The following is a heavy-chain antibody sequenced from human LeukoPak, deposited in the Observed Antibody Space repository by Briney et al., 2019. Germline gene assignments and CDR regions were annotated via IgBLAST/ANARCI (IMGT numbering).Heavy chain of an antibody. CDR1: GGSFSGYY. V-gene: IGHV4-34*01. Sequence: PSETLSLTCAVYGGSFSGYYWSWIRQPPGKGLEWIGSIYYSGSTYYNPSLKSGVTISVDTSKNQFSLKLSSVTAADTAVYYCARGPRITMIVVVTSSGAFDIWGQGTMVTVSS. J-gene: IGHJ3*02. D-gene: IGHD3-22*01. CDR2: IYYSGST. CDR3: ARGPRITMIVVVTSSGAFDI.